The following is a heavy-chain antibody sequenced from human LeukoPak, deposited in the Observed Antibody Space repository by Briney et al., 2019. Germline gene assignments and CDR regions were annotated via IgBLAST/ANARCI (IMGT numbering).Heavy chain of an antibody. CDR2: FDPEDGET. CDR3: ARGPHFITMVRGVIMD. D-gene: IGHD3-10*01. CDR1: GYTLTELS. J-gene: IGHJ4*02. Sequence: ASVKVSCKVSGYTLTELSMHWVRQAPGKGLEWMGGFDPEDGETIYAQKFQGRVTMTRNTSISTAYMELSSLRSEDTAVYYCARGPHFITMVRGVIMDWGQGTLVTVSS. V-gene: IGHV1-24*01.